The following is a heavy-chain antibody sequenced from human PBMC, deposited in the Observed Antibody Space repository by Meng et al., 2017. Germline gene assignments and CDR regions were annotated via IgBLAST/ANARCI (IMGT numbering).Heavy chain of an antibody. J-gene: IGHJ4*02. CDR3: ARGVWWELLLTDY. V-gene: IGHV3-21*01. Sequence: GESLKISCAASGFTFSSYSMNWVRQAPGKGLEWVSSISSSSSYIYYADSVKGRFTISRDNAKDSLYLQMNSLRAGDTAVYYCARGVWWELLLTDYWGQGTLVTVSS. CDR1: GFTFSSYS. D-gene: IGHD1-26*01. CDR2: ISSSSSYI.